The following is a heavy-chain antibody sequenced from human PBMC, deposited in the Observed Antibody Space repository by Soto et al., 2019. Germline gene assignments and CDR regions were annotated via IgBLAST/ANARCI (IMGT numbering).Heavy chain of an antibody. V-gene: IGHV4-59*08. CDR3: ARHRGLNWLDP. CDR1: GGSISSYY. J-gene: IGHJ5*02. Sequence: PSETLSLTCTVSGGSISSYYWSWIRQPPGKGLEWIGYIYYSGSTNYNPSLKSRVTISVDTSKNQFSLKLSSVTAADTAVYYCARHRGLNWLDPWGQGTLVTVSS. CDR2: IYYSGST.